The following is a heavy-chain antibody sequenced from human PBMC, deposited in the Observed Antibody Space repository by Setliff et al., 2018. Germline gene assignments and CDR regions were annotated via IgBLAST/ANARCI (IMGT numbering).Heavy chain of an antibody. CDR1: GYTFTSHY. D-gene: IGHD3-22*01. J-gene: IGHJ3*02. CDR3: ARDVFPYHYEGAFDI. V-gene: IGHV1-46*01. Sequence: ASVKVSCKASGYTFTSHYMHWVRQAPGLGLEWMGTINPSSGRTSYAQKFQGRVTMTRDTSTITVYMDMSSLRSEDTAVYYCARDVFPYHYEGAFDIWGQVTMVTVSS. CDR2: INPSSGRT.